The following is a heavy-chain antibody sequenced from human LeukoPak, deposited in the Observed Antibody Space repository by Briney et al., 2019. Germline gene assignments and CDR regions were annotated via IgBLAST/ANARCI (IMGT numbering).Heavy chain of an antibody. J-gene: IGHJ6*02. CDR3: AKDRSQQLVRGYYYYGMDV. Sequence: GGSLRFSCAASGFTFSSYGMHGVRQAPGKGLEWVAVISYDGSNKYYADSVKGRFTISRDNSKNTLYLQMNSLRAEDTAVYYCAKDRSQQLVRGYYYYGMDVWGQGTTVTVSS. CDR2: ISYDGSNK. D-gene: IGHD6-6*01. V-gene: IGHV3-30*18. CDR1: GFTFSSYG.